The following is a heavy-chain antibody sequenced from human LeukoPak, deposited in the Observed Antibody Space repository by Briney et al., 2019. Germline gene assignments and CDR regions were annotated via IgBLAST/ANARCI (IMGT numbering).Heavy chain of an antibody. J-gene: IGHJ4*02. V-gene: IGHV4-38-2*02. Sequence: SETLSLTYTVSGYSISSGYYWGWFRQTPGRGLEWIASISHSGSPYYNPSLKSRVTISEDLSRNVFSLTLNSVTAADAAVYYCAREGRENIAIGVDWGQGALVTVSS. CDR2: ISHSGSP. CDR1: GYSISSGYY. D-gene: IGHD3-16*02. CDR3: AREGRENIAIGVD.